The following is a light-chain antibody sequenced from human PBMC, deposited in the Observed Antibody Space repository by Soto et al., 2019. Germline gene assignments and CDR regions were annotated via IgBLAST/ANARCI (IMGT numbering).Light chain of an antibody. CDR1: KNDIGVYDF. V-gene: IGLV2-8*01. CDR3: TSYAGSNTYV. CDR2: EVV. J-gene: IGLJ1*01. Sequence: QSARTQPPSASGSPGQSVTSSCTGTKNDIGVYDFVSWYQHHPGKAPRLIIYEVVQRPSGVPDRFSGSKSGNTASLTVSGLPAADGADYFCTSYAGSNTYVFGSGTKVTVL.